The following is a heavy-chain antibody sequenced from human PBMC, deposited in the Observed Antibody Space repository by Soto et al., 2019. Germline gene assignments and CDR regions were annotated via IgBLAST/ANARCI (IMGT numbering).Heavy chain of an antibody. CDR2: ISGSGSST. D-gene: IGHD3-22*01. CDR1: GFNFSEYA. J-gene: IGHJ4*02. CDR3: ARTPGVITVISAFDH. Sequence: GGSLRLSSAASGFNFSEYAMHWVRQSPGKGLEWVSAISGSGSSTYDSDSVKGRFTISRDNSNNTLYLQMHSLRAEDTAIYYCARTPGVITVISAFDHWGQGTPVTVSS. V-gene: IGHV3-23*01.